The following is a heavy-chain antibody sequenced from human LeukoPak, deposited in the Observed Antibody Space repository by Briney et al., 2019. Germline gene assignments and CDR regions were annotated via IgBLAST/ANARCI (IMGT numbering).Heavy chain of an antibody. Sequence: SETLSLTCTVSGGSISSGGYYWSWIRQPPGKGLEWIGSIYYGGSTYYNASLRSRVTTSVDTSKNQFSLKLSSVTAADTAVYYCAKSTYYYDTFVNAFDLWGQGTVVTVSS. CDR3: AKSTYYYDTFVNAFDL. V-gene: IGHV4-39*07. D-gene: IGHD3-22*01. J-gene: IGHJ3*01. CDR1: GGSISSGGYY. CDR2: IYYGGST.